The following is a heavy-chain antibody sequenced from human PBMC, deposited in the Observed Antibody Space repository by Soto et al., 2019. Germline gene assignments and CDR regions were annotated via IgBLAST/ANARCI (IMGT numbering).Heavy chain of an antibody. J-gene: IGHJ4*02. CDR2: ISSSGVST. Sequence: EVQLLESGGGLVQPGGSLRLSCAASGFTFSGNAMNWVRQAPGKGREWVSAISSSGVSTYYADSVKGRFTISRDNSKNTLYLQMNSLRAEDTAIYYCAKGGRDFGGSYYGALKESFDFWGQGTLVTVSS. CDR3: AKGGRDFGGSYYGALKESFDF. V-gene: IGHV3-23*01. CDR1: GFTFSGNA. D-gene: IGHD1-26*01.